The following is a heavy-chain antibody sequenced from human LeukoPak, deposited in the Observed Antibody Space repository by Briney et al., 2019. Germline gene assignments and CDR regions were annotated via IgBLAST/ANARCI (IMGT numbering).Heavy chain of an antibody. V-gene: IGHV4-59*12. D-gene: IGHD5-12*01. Sequence: AETLSLTCTVSGGSMSRYYWSWLRQPPGKGVEGVGDIYYTATTNYHPSLKSRVTLSVHTSKNQFSLKLSSVTAADTAVYYCASGGKSSYDNFDYWGQGTLVTVSS. CDR2: IYYTATT. CDR1: GGSMSRYY. J-gene: IGHJ4*02. CDR3: ASGGKSSYDNFDY.